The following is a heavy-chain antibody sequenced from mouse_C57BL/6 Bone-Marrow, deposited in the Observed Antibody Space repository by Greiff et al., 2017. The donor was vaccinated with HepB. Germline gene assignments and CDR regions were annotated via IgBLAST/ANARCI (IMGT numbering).Heavy chain of an antibody. CDR2: IYPRSGNT. D-gene: IGHD1-1*01. V-gene: IGHV1-81*01. CDR1: GYTFTSYG. J-gene: IGHJ1*03. Sequence: QVQLQQSGAELARPGASVKLSCKASGYTFTSYGISWVKQRTGQGLEWIGEIYPRSGNTYYNEKFKGKATLTADKSSSTAYMELRSLTSEDSAVDFCAREYYGSSGGYFDVWGTGTTVTVSS. CDR3: AREYYGSSGGYFDV.